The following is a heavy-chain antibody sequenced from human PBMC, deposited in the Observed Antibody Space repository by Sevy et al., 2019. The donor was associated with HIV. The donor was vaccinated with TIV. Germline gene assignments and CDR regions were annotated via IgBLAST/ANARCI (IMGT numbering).Heavy chain of an antibody. V-gene: IGHV3-20*04. Sequence: GGSLRLSCAASGFTFDDYGMSWVRQAPGKGLEWVSSIIGNGVLTSYVESVKGRFTISRDNAENSLCLQMNSLRAEDTALYFCAREESCRGDCYYFDYWGHGTLVTVSS. CDR1: GFTFDDYG. J-gene: IGHJ4*01. CDR3: AREESCRGDCYYFDY. D-gene: IGHD2-21*02. CDR2: IIGNGVLT.